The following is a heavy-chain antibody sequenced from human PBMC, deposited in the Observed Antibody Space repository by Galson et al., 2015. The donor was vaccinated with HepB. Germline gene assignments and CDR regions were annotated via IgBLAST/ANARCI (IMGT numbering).Heavy chain of an antibody. D-gene: IGHD4-17*01. J-gene: IGHJ4*02. Sequence: SVKVSCKASGYRFTSYSIHWVRQAPGQGLEWMGWISDYNGNTNYAQNLQDRVTMTTDTSTSTAYMELRSLRSDDTAVYYCAREMGDADYGGYGKSYFDYWGQGTLVTVSS. CDR1: GYRFTSYS. CDR3: AREMGDADYGGYGKSYFDY. V-gene: IGHV1-18*01. CDR2: ISDYNGNT.